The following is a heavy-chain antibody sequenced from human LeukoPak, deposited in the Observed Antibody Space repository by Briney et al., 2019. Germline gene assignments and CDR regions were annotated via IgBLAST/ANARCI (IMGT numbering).Heavy chain of an antibody. CDR2: ISAYNGNT. D-gene: IGHD3-3*01. CDR3: ARKSTGSYDFWSGYSRNWFDP. J-gene: IGHJ5*02. V-gene: IGHV1-18*01. Sequence: GASVKVSCKASGYTFTSYGISWVRQAPGQGLEWMGWISAYNGNTNYAQKLQGRVTMTTDTSTSTAYMELRSLRSDDTAVYYCARKSTGSYDFWSGYSRNWFDPWGQGTPVTVSS. CDR1: GYTFTSYG.